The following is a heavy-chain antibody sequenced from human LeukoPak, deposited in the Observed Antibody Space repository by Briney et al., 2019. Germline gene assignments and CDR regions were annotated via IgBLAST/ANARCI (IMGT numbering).Heavy chain of an antibody. Sequence: SETLSLTCTVSGGSFRSYYWSWVRQPPGKGLEWIGYIYYSGTTNYNPSLKSRVTLSIDTSKNQFSLKLSSVTAADTAVYYCARLTGSGYYFDYWVQRTLVTVSS. V-gene: IGHV4-59*08. CDR3: ARLTGSGYYFDY. J-gene: IGHJ4*02. CDR2: IYYSGTT. CDR1: GGSFRSYY. D-gene: IGHD3-22*01.